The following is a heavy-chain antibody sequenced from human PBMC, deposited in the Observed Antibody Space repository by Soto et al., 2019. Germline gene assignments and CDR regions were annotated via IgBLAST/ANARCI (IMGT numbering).Heavy chain of an antibody. J-gene: IGHJ6*02. Sequence: QVQLVQSGAEVKKPGSSVKVSCKASGGTFSSYAISWVRQAPGQGLEWMGGIIPIFGTANYAQKFQGRVTITADEATRTADMELSSLRSENTAVYYCARAAVTTGPSYYYYGMDVWGQVTTVTVSS. CDR1: GGTFSSYA. CDR3: ARAAVTTGPSYYYYGMDV. CDR2: IIPIFGTA. D-gene: IGHD4-17*01. V-gene: IGHV1-69*01.